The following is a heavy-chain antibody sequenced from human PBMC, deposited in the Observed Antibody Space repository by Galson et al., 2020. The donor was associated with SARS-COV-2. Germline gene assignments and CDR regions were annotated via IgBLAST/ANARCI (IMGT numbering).Heavy chain of an antibody. V-gene: IGHV3-23*01. J-gene: IGHJ5*02. D-gene: IGHD3-10*01. Sequence: GESLKISCAASGFTFSSYAMSWVRQAPGKGLEWVSAISGSGGSTYYADSVKGRFTIPRDNSKNTLYLQMNSLRAEDTAVYYCAKDPQSYPWVGDQLGGWVAPWGQGTLVTVSS. CDR1: GFTFSSYA. CDR2: ISGSGGST. CDR3: AKDPQSYPWVGDQLGGWVAP.